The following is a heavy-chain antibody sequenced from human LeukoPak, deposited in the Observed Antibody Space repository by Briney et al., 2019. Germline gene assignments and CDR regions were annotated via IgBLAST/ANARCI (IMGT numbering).Heavy chain of an antibody. CDR3: AKKRDAFDI. CDR2: LTDSGGTT. J-gene: IGHJ3*02. V-gene: IGHV3-23*01. Sequence: PGGSLRLSCVASGFTFSSYAMGRVRQAPGKRPEWVSSLTDSGGTTYYVDSVKGRFTISRDNSKNTLYLHMNSLRAEDTAMYYCAKKRDAFDIWGQGTVVAVSS. CDR1: GFTFSSYA. D-gene: IGHD5-24*01.